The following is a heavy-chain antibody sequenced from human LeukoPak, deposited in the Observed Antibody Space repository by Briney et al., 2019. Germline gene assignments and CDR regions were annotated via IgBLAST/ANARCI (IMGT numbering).Heavy chain of an antibody. CDR1: GFIFSSYA. Sequence: GGSLRLSCAASGFIFSSYAMSWVRQAPGKGLEWVLAISNSGGSTYYADSVKGRFTISRDNSKNTLYLQMNSLRAEDTAVYYCAKDRTPATRGVDYWGQGTLVTVSS. D-gene: IGHD3-10*01. J-gene: IGHJ4*02. CDR3: AKDRTPATRGVDY. V-gene: IGHV3-23*01. CDR2: ISNSGGST.